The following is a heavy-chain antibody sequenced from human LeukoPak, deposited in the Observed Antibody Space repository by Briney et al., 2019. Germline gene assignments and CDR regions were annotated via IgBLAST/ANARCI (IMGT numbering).Heavy chain of an antibody. J-gene: IGHJ2*01. CDR3: ARDGLVQMATMDDWYFDL. D-gene: IGHD5-24*01. CDR1: GGSINSYY. V-gene: IGHV4-59*12. Sequence: SETLSLTCTVSGGSINSYYWSWIRQPPGKGLEWIGYIYYSGSTNYNPSLKSRVTISVDTSKNQFSLKLSSVTAADTAVYYCARDGLVQMATMDDWYFDLWGRGTLVTVSS. CDR2: IYYSGST.